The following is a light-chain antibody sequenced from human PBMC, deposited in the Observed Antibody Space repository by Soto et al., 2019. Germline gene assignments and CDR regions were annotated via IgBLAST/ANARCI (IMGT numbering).Light chain of an antibody. Sequence: DIQMTQSPSSLSASVGDRVTITCRASQAISNYLAWYQQKPGKVPTLLFYAASTLQAGVTSLFSGSGSRTYFTLTISRLPAEVAATYYWQKFNAAPTFGGGTKVEI. CDR2: AAS. CDR1: QAISNY. J-gene: IGKJ4*01. V-gene: IGKV1-27*01. CDR3: QKFNAAPT.